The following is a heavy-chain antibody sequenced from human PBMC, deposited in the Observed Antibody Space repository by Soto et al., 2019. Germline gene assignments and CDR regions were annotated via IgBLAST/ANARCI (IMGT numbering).Heavy chain of an antibody. CDR2: ISAYNGNA. CDR3: ARDGSGPQEHWFDP. V-gene: IGHV1-18*01. CDR1: GYTFTSYG. D-gene: IGHD2-15*01. J-gene: IGHJ5*02. Sequence: ASVKVSCKASGYTFTSYGISWVRQAPGQGLEWMGWISAYNGNANYAQKLQGRVTMTTDASTSTAYMELRSLRSDDTAVYYCARDGSGPQEHWFDPWGQGTLVTVSS.